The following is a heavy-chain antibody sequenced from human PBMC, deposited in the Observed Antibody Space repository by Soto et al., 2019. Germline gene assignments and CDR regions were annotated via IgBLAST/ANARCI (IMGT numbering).Heavy chain of an antibody. D-gene: IGHD6-13*01. V-gene: IGHV1-69*13. Sequence: SVKVSCKTSGDTFRSYSLNWVRQAPGQGLEWMGGIITLFGTANYAQKFQGRVTITADESTSTVYMDLSSLQSDDTAVYYCARKAAPGSSYFDYWGHGTLVTVSS. CDR2: IITLFGTA. CDR1: GDTFRSYS. CDR3: ARKAAPGSSYFDY. J-gene: IGHJ4*01.